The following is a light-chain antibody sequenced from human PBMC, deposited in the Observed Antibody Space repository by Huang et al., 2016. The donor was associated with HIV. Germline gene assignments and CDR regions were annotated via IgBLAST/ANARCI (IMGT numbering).Light chain of an antibody. CDR2: WAA. CDR1: QNLLYNYNNKNY. CDR3: QQYYSSLWT. Sequence: DIVMTQSPDSLTVSLGERATIHCKSSQNLLYNYNNKNYLNWYQQKPGKPPKLLIYWAAARESGVPDRCSGSGSGTNFTLNINNLQAEDVAVYYCQQYYSSLWTFGQGTKVEIK. V-gene: IGKV4-1*01. J-gene: IGKJ1*01.